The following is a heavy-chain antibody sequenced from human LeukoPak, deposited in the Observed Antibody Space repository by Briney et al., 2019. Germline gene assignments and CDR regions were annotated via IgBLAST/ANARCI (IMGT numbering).Heavy chain of an antibody. J-gene: IGHJ4*02. CDR3: AKLDSSGWSRPFDY. D-gene: IGHD6-19*01. V-gene: IGHV3-30*18. Sequence: GGSLRLSCAASGFTFSSYAMHWVRRAPGKGLEWVAVMSHDGSNKYYGDSVKGRFTISRDNSKNTLYLQMNSLRAEDTAVYYCAKLDSSGWSRPFDYWGQGTLVTVSS. CDR1: GFTFSSYA. CDR2: MSHDGSNK.